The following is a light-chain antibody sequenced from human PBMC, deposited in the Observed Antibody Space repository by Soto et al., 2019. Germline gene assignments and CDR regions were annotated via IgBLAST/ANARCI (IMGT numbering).Light chain of an antibody. CDR3: CSYAGSSTWV. V-gene: IGLV2-23*01. J-gene: IGLJ3*02. CDR1: SGDVGGYNF. CDR2: EGS. Sequence: QSALTQPASVSGSPGQSITISCTGTSGDVGGYNFVSWYQQHPGKAPKLMIYEGSKRPSGVSNRFSGSKSGNTASLTISGLQAEDEADYYCCSYAGSSTWVFGGGTKVTVL.